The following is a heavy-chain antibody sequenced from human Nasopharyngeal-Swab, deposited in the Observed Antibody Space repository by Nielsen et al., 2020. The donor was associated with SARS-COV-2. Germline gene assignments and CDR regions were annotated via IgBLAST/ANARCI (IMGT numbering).Heavy chain of an antibody. CDR2: ITSGNAV. Sequence: GGSLRLPCPTSGFTFSPYTMNWVRHAPRKGLQWLSYITSGNAVQYADSVRGRFTISRDNAKNSLYLQMNSLTAEDTAVYYCARERGGGYGDYWGQGTLVTVSS. V-gene: IGHV3-48*04. CDR3: ARERGGGYGDY. D-gene: IGHD5-12*01. J-gene: IGHJ4*02. CDR1: GFTFSPYT.